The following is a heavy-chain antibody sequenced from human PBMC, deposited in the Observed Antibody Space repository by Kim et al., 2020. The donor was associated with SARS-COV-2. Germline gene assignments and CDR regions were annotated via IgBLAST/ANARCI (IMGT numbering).Heavy chain of an antibody. CDR3: AKAQQHSSGCYVFED. CDR2: DPGGGGRI. J-gene: IGHJ4*02. D-gene: IGHD6-19*01. V-gene: IGHV3-23*01. Sequence: GGSLRLSCGASGFTVNNFAMSWVRQAPGKGLEWLSNDPGGGGRIFYADSVKGRFTISRDNAKNTVFLQLNSVRAEDTAVYYCAKAQQHSSGCYVFEDWGQGTLVTVSS. CDR1: GFTVNNFA.